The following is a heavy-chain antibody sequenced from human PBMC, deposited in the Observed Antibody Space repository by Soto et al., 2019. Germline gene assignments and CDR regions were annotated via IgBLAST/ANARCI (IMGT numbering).Heavy chain of an antibody. V-gene: IGHV1-18*01. D-gene: IGHD3-22*01. CDR2: ISPFSGST. J-gene: IGHJ4*02. Sequence: ASVKVSCKASGYTFITYGVAWVRQAPGQGLEWMGWISPFSGSTKSAQKFQGRVTMTADTSTSTAYMELTSLTSDDTAIYYCAREPPVDHYDSTGTFDYWGQGTMVTVYS. CDR3: AREPPVDHYDSTGTFDY. CDR1: GYTFITYG.